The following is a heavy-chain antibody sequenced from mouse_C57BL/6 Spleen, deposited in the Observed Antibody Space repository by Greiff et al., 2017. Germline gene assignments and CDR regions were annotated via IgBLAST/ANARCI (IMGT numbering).Heavy chain of an antibody. J-gene: IGHJ4*01. CDR1: GYTFTDYE. CDR2: IDPETGGT. V-gene: IGHV1-15*01. D-gene: IGHD1-1*01. Sequence: VQLQESGAELVRPGASVTLSCKASGYTFTDYEMHWVKQTPVHGLEWIGAIDPETGGTAYNQKFKGKAILTADKSSSTAYMELRSLTSEDSAVYYCTRLITTVVARAMDYWGQGTSVTVSS. CDR3: TRLITTVVARAMDY.